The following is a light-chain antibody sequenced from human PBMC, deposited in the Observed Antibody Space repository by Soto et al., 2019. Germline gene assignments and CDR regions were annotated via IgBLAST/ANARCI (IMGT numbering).Light chain of an antibody. CDR3: SSYTSSATLV. V-gene: IGLV2-14*01. J-gene: IGLJ2*01. CDR1: SSDVGGYNY. Sequence: QSALTQPVSVSGSPGQSITISCTGTSSDVGGYNYVSWYQQHPGKAPKLMLYEVSNRPSGVSYRFSGSKSANTASLTISGLQAEDEADYYCSSYTSSATLVFGGGTKLTVL. CDR2: EVS.